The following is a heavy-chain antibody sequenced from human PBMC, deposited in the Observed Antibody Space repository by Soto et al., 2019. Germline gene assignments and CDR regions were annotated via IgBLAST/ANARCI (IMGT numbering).Heavy chain of an antibody. D-gene: IGHD1-26*01. V-gene: IGHV1-8*01. J-gene: IGHJ4*02. CDR3: ARGVTAGVDY. Sequence: XSVKGCCKGSVYIFTSLDINWVRQTTGQGLEWMGWMQPSSGRTGYAQKFQGRVTMTRDTSINTAYMELSSLTSDDTAFYYCARGVTAGVDYWRQESLVTVS. CDR2: MQPSSGRT. CDR1: VYIFTSLD.